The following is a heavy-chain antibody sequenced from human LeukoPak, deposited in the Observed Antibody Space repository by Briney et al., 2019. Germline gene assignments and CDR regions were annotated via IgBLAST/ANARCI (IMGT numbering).Heavy chain of an antibody. CDR2: ISSSSSYI. Sequence: PGGSLRLSCAASGFTFSSYSMNWVRQAPGKGLEWVSSISSSSSYIYYADSVKGRFTISRDNAKNSLYLQMNSLRAEDTAVYYCARAGSSSPGNDYWGQGTLVTVSS. CDR3: ARAGSSSPGNDY. J-gene: IGHJ4*02. D-gene: IGHD6-6*01. CDR1: GFTFSSYS. V-gene: IGHV3-21*01.